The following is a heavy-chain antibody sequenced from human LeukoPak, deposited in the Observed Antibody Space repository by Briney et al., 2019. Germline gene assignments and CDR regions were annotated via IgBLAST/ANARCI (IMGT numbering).Heavy chain of an antibody. Sequence: SETLSLTCTVSGGSISSYDWSWIRQPPGQGLEWIGYIYTSGSTNYNPSLKSRVTISVDTSKTPFSLKLSSVTAADTAVYYCAGRKDYGGNRAFDIWGQGTMVTVSS. J-gene: IGHJ3*02. V-gene: IGHV4-4*09. CDR1: GGSISSYD. D-gene: IGHD4-23*01. CDR3: AGRKDYGGNRAFDI. CDR2: IYTSGST.